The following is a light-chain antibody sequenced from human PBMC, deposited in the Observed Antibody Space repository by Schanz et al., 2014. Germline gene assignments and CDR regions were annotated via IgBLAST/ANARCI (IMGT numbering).Light chain of an antibody. CDR3: LQYNSLCT. Sequence: DIQMTQSPSTLSASVGDRVTITCRASQSVRGWMAWFQQRPGKAPTLLIYKASTLESGVPSRFSGSGSGTEFTLTISILQPVDFATYYCLQYNSLCTFGPGTKVDMK. CDR2: KAS. V-gene: IGKV1-5*03. J-gene: IGKJ1*01. CDR1: QSVRGW.